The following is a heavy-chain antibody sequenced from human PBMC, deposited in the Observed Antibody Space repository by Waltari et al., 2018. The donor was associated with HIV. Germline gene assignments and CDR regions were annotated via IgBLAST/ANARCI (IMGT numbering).Heavy chain of an antibody. V-gene: IGHV3-64*01. J-gene: IGHJ4*02. CDR3: ARGIYYGSGTYYFDQ. CDR2: ISNDGEST. D-gene: IGHD3-10*01. Sequence: EVQLVESGGGLVQPGGSLRLSCAASGFTFSNYYMHWVRQAPGKGLEYVSSISNDGESTFYTSPVKGRFTISRDNFKNTLFLQMGSLRLEDMAVYYCARGIYYGSGTYYFDQWGQGTLVTVSS. CDR1: GFTFSNYY.